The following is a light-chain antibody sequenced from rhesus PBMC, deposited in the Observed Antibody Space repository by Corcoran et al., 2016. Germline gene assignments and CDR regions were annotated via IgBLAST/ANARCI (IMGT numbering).Light chain of an antibody. V-gene: IGKV1-33*02. J-gene: IGKJ2*01. CDR3: QHHNGNPYS. CDR2: AAS. Sequence: DIQMTQSPSSLSASVGDRVTITCQASQGISSWLAWYQQKPGKAPKLLIYAASSLPRGVPSRFSGRGSGTEFTLTISSLQPEDFATYYCQHHNGNPYSFGQGTKVEIK. CDR1: QGISSW.